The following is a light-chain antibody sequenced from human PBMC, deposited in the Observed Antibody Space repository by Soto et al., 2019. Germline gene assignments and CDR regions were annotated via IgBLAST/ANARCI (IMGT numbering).Light chain of an antibody. CDR2: DAS. J-gene: IGKJ3*01. CDR1: QSVSSY. CDR3: QHLSNWPSEGFT. V-gene: IGKV3-11*01. Sequence: EIVLTQSPATLSLSPGERATLSCRASQSVSSYLAWYQQKPGQAPRLLISDASNRATGIPARFSGSGSGTDFTLTISSLEPEDFSVYSCQHLSNWPSEGFTFGPGTKVDIK.